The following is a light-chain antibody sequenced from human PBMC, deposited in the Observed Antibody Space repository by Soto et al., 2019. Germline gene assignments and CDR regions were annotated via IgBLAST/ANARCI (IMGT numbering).Light chain of an antibody. Sequence: DIQMTQSPSTLSASVGDRVTITCRASQSVSNWLAWYQQTPGKAPKLLIYKASTLESGVPSRFSGSGSGTEFTLSINNLQPDDFATYYCQQYNSYSWAFGQGTKVGIK. CDR2: KAS. J-gene: IGKJ1*01. CDR3: QQYNSYSWA. CDR1: QSVSNW. V-gene: IGKV1-5*03.